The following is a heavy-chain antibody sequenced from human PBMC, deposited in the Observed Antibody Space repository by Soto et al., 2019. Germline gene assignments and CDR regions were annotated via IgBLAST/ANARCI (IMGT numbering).Heavy chain of an antibody. CDR1: GFTFSDYY. CDR2: ISSSGSTI. V-gene: IGHV3-11*01. CDR3: ARGPISGSGWYGQHGFDY. Sequence: PGGSLRLSCAASGFTFSDYYMSWIRQAPGKGLEWVSYISSSGSTIYYADSVKGRFTISRDNAKNSLYLQMNSLRAEDTAVYYCARGPISGSGWYGQHGFDYWGQGNLVTVSS. D-gene: IGHD6-19*01. J-gene: IGHJ4*02.